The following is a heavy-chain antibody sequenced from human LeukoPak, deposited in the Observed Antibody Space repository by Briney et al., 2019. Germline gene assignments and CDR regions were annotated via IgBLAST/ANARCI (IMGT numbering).Heavy chain of an antibody. Sequence: SETLSLTCAVYGGSFSGYYWSWIRQPPGEGLEWIGEINHSGSTNYNPTLKSRVTISVDTSKNQFSLKLSSVTAADTAIYYCARSAYSSGWYNYWGPGTLVTVSS. V-gene: IGHV4-34*01. D-gene: IGHD6-19*01. CDR1: GGSFSGYY. CDR3: ARSAYSSGWYNY. J-gene: IGHJ4*02. CDR2: INHSGST.